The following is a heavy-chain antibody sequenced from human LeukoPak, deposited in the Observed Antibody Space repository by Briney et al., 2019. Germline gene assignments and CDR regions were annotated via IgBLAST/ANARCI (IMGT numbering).Heavy chain of an antibody. CDR2: ISYDGSNK. CDR3: ARDPPTGVPDAFDI. J-gene: IGHJ3*02. Sequence: GGSLRLSCAASGFTFSSYSMNWVRQAPGKGLEWVAVISYDGSNKYYADSVKGRFTISRDNSKNTLYLQMNSLRAEDTAVYYCARDPPTGVPDAFDIWGQGTMVTVSS. V-gene: IGHV3-30*03. CDR1: GFTFSSYS. D-gene: IGHD2-2*01.